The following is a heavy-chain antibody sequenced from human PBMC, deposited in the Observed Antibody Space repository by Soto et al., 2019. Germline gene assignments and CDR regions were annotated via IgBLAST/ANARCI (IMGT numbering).Heavy chain of an antibody. CDR1: GGSFRGYY. CDR2: INHSGST. D-gene: IGHD3-9*01. CDR3: AGGRPRLVIPPLYYYYGMDV. J-gene: IGHJ6*02. Sequence: SETLSLTCAVYGGSFRGYYWSWIRQPPGKGLEWIGEINHSGSTNYNPSLKSRVTISVDTSKNQFSLKLSSVTAADTAVYYCAGGRPRLVIPPLYYYYGMDVWGQGTTVTVS. V-gene: IGHV4-34*01.